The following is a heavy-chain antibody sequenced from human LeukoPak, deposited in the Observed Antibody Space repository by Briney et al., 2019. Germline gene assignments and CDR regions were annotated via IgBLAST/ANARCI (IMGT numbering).Heavy chain of an antibody. D-gene: IGHD1-26*01. CDR3: ARHSEGGGSYFTY. V-gene: IGHV4-59*01. J-gene: IGHJ4*02. Sequence: SETLSLTCTVSGGSISSYYWSWIRQPPGKGLEWIGYIYYSGSTNYNPSLKSRVTISVDTSKNQFSLKLSSVTAADTAVYYCARHSEGGGSYFTYWGQGTLVTVSS. CDR2: IYYSGST. CDR1: GGSISSYY.